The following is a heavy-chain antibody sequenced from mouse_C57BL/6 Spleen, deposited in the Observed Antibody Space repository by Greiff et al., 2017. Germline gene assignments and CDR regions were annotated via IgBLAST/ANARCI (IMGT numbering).Heavy chain of an antibody. V-gene: IGHV1-81*01. D-gene: IGHD4-1*01. CDR1: GYTFTSYG. J-gene: IGHJ3*01. CDR3: ARRGVTGSFAY. CDR2: IYPRSGNT. Sequence: VHLQQSGAELARPGASVKLSCKASGYTFTSYGISWVKQRTGQGLEWIGEIYPRSGNTYYNEKFKGKATLTADKSSSTAYMELRSLTSEDSAVYFCARRGVTGSFAYWGQGTLVTVSA.